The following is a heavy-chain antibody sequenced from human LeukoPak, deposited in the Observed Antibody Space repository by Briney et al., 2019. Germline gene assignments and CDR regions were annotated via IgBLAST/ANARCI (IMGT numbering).Heavy chain of an antibody. J-gene: IGHJ4*02. CDR3: ARDQYDTWSRRGNFDS. V-gene: IGHV3-11*01. CDR2: IGRSSSPI. D-gene: IGHD3-3*01. Sequence: PGGSLRLSCAASGFTFSDYYMGWIRQAPGKGLEWVSYIGRSSSPIYYADSVKGRFTISRDNAKNSLYLQMNSLRAEDTAVFYCARDQYDTWSRRGNFDSWGQGTLVIVSS. CDR1: GFTFSDYY.